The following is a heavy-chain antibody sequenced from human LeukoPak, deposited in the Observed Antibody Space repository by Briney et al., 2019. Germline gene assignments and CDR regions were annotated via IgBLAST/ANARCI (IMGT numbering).Heavy chain of an antibody. CDR3: AKVTPSSGWYDFDY. D-gene: IGHD6-19*01. CDR1: GFTFDDYA. V-gene: IGHV3-9*01. Sequence: PGRSLRLSCAASGFTFDDYAMHWVRQAPGKGLEWVSGISWNSGSIGYADSVKGRFTISGDNAKNSLYLQMNSLRAEDTALYYCAKVTPSSGWYDFDYWGQGTLVTVSS. J-gene: IGHJ4*02. CDR2: ISWNSGSI.